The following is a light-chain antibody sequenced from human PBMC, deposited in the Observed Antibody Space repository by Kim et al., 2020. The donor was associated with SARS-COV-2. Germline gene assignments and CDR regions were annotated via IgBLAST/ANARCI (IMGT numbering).Light chain of an antibody. CDR3: LQDYMYPLT. CDR2: AAS. J-gene: IGKJ4*01. Sequence: ASVEDRVTRNGQASQAIRNDLGWYKQQAGKAQKLLIFAASSVQSGVPSRFSGSGSGTDFTRTITSLQYEESATYYRLQDYMYPLTVGGGTKVDIK. V-gene: IGKV1-6*01. CDR1: QAIRND.